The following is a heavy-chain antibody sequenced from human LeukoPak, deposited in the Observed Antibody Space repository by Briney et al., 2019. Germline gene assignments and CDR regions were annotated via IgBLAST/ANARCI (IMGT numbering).Heavy chain of an antibody. CDR2: IYPGDSDT. CDR1: GYIFTSYW. Sequence: GASLQISCKGSGYIFTSYWIGWVRQLPGKGLEWMGVIYPGDSDTRYSPSFQGQVTISADKSISTAYLQWSSLKASDTAMYYCARGVDTAMVHFDYWGQGTLVTVSS. D-gene: IGHD5-18*01. J-gene: IGHJ4*02. CDR3: ARGVDTAMVHFDY. V-gene: IGHV5-51*01.